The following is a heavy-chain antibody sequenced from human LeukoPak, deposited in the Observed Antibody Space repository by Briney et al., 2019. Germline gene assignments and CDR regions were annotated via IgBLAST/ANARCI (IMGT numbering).Heavy chain of an antibody. CDR2: IWYDGSNK. V-gene: IGHV3-33*01. Sequence: VRTLRLSCALSVLTFSSYGMHWVRQAPGKGLAGVAVIWYDGSNKYYADSMKSRFTTSRDNSKNTLYLQMNSLRAEDTAVYYCARDFGLLYYYYYGMDVSGQGTTVTAS. CDR1: VLTFSSYG. D-gene: IGHD3-3*01. J-gene: IGHJ6*02. CDR3: ARDFGLLYYYYYGMDV.